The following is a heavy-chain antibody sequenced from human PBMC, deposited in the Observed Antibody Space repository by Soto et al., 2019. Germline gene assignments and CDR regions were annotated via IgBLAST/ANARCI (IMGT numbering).Heavy chain of an antibody. D-gene: IGHD3-3*01. V-gene: IGHV4-34*01. Sequence: SETLSLTCAVYGGYFSGYYWSWIRQPPGKGLEWIGEINHSGSTNYNPSLKSRVTISVDTSKNQFSLKLSSVTAADTAVYYRARRVPIFGVVIKGNWLDPWGQGTLVTVSS. CDR1: GGYFSGYY. CDR2: INHSGST. CDR3: ARRVPIFGVVIKGNWLDP. J-gene: IGHJ5*02.